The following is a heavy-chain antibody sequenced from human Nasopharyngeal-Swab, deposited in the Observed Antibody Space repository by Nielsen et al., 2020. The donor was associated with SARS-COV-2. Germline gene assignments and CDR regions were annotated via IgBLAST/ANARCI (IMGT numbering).Heavy chain of an antibody. V-gene: IGHV4-34*01. CDR3: ASHPAGGGGGDY. J-gene: IGHJ4*02. Sequence: WIRQPPGKGLEWIGELPPRFLPPSTPSLKSLVTISVDTSNNQFSLKLSSVTAADTAVYYCASHPAGGGGGDYWGQGTLVTVSS. D-gene: IGHD2-21*01. CDR2: LPPRFLP.